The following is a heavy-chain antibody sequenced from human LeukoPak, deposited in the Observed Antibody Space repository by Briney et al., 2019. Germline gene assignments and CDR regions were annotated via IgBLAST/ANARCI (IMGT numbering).Heavy chain of an antibody. CDR3: AKEIGDPGATPDY. CDR1: GFTFNTYG. V-gene: IGHV3-30*02. Sequence: PGGSLRLSCPASGFTFNTYGMHWFRQAPGKGLEWVTFIRFDGSNKDYADSVKGRFTISRDNSKNTLYLQMHSLRPEDTAMYYCAKEIGDPGATPDYWGQGTQVTVSS. J-gene: IGHJ4*02. CDR2: IRFDGSNK. D-gene: IGHD4-17*01.